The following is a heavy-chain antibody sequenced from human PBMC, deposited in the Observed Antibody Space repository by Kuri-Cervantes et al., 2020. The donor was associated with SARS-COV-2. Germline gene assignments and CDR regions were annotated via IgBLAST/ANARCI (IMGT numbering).Heavy chain of an antibody. CDR2: ISYDGSNK. CDR3: ARLTVTTAIDGDY. CDR1: GFTFSSYG. D-gene: IGHD4-11*01. J-gene: IGHJ4*02. V-gene: IGHV3-30*03. Sequence: GESLKISCAASGFTFSSYGMHWVRQAPGKGLEWVAVISYDGSNKYYADSVKGRFTISRDNSKNTLYLQMNSLRAEDTAVYYCARLTVTTAIDGDYWGQGTLVTVSS.